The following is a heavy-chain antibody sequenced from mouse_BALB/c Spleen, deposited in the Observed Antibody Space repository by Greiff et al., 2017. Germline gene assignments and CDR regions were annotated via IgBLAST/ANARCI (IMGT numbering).Heavy chain of an antibody. J-gene: IGHJ2*01. CDR1: GYTFTSYW. CDR2: INTSTGYT. D-gene: IGHD1-1*01. Sequence: VQLQESGAELAKPGASVKMSCTASGYTFTSYWMHWVKQRPGQGLAWIGYINTSTGYTEYNQTFKDKATLTADKSSNTAYLLLISLTSEDSAVYYCARRGGSRYVYWGQGTTLTVSS. CDR3: ARRGGSRYVY. V-gene: IGHV1-7*01.